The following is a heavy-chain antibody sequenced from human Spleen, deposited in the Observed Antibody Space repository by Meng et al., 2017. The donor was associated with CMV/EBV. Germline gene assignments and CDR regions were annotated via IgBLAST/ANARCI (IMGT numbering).Heavy chain of an antibody. CDR1: GYTFTGYY. V-gene: IGHV1-2*02. Sequence: ASVKVSCKASGYTFTGYYMHWVRQAPGQGLEWMGWINPNSGGTNYAQKFQGRVTMTRDTSISTAYMELSRLRSDDTAVYYCALLVVPAAIREGTEDYYYYGMDVWGQGTTVTVSS. CDR2: INPNSGGT. D-gene: IGHD2-2*02. J-gene: IGHJ6*02. CDR3: ALLVVPAAIREGTEDYYYYGMDV.